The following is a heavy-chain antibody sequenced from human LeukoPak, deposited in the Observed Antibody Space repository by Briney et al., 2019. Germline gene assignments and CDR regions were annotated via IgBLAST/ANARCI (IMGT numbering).Heavy chain of an antibody. CDR3: ARVTGGLTKAFDI. J-gene: IGHJ3*02. Sequence: SETLSLTCTVSGGSISSYYWSWIRRPPGKELEWIGYIYYSGGTNYNPSLESRLTISVDRSKNQFSLKLSSVTAADTAMYYCARVTGGLTKAFDIWGQGTMVTVSS. D-gene: IGHD3-9*01. CDR2: IYYSGGT. CDR1: GGSISSYY. V-gene: IGHV4-59*01.